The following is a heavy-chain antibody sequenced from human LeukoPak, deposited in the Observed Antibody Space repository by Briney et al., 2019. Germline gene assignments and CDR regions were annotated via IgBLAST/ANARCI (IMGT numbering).Heavy chain of an antibody. CDR1: GFTFSSYS. D-gene: IGHD3-22*01. V-gene: IGHV3-21*04. J-gene: IGHJ4*02. CDR3: AKDMGYYDGGEGFDY. Sequence: GGSLRLSCAASGFTFSSYSMNWVRQAPGKGLEWVSSISSSSSYIYYADSVKGRFTISRDNAKNSLYLQMNSLRAEDTALYYCAKDMGYYDGGEGFDYWGQGTLVTVSS. CDR2: ISSSSSYI.